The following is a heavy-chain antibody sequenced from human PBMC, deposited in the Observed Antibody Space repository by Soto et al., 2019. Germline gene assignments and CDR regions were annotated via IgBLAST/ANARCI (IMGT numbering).Heavy chain of an antibody. D-gene: IGHD1-26*01. J-gene: IGHJ6*02. CDR1: GFTFSSYA. CDR3: AKDQPGNYYDYYYYGMDV. CDR2: IPSSGGGT. V-gene: IGHV3-23*01. Sequence: GGSLRLSCAASGFTFSSYAMSWVRQAPGKGLEWVSAIPSSGGGTYYADSVKGRFTISRDNSKDTLYLQMNSLRAEDTAVYYCAKDQPGNYYDYYYYGMDVWGQGTTVTVSS.